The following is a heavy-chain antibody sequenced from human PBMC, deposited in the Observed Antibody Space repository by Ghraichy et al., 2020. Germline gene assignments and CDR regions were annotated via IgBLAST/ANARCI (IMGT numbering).Heavy chain of an antibody. CDR2: IWYNGSNK. V-gene: IGHV3-33*08. D-gene: IGHD6-6*01. Sequence: GGSLRLSCAASGFTFSSYGMHWVRQAPGKGLEWVAFIWYNGSNKYYADSVKGRFTISRDNSKNTLYLQMNSLRAEDTAVYYCAREESSSSLIAREDWFDPWGHGTLVTVSS. CDR3: AREESSSSLIAREDWFDP. CDR1: GFTFSSYG. J-gene: IGHJ5*02.